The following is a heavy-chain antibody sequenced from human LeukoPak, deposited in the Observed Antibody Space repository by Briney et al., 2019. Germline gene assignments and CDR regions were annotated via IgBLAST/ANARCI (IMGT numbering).Heavy chain of an antibody. CDR1: GGSFSGYY. D-gene: IGHD6-13*01. Sequence: PSETLSLTCAVYGGSFSGYYWSWIRQPPGKGLEWIGEINHSGSTNYNPSLKSRVTISVDTSKNQFSLKLSSVTAADTAVYYCARLGQPPHFDYWGQGTLVTVSS. CDR3: ARLGQPPHFDY. CDR2: INHSGST. J-gene: IGHJ4*02. V-gene: IGHV4-34*01.